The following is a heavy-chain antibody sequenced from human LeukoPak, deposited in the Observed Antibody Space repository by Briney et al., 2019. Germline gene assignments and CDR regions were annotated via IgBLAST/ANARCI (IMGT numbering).Heavy chain of an antibody. Sequence: GASVKVSCKASGYTFTGYYMHWVRQAPGQGLEWMGWINPNSGGTNYAQKFQGRVTMTRDTSISTAYMELSRLRSDDTAVYYCARDWSGYSGYERYNCFDPWGQGTLVTVSS. CDR3: ARDWSGYSGYERYNCFDP. J-gene: IGHJ5*02. V-gene: IGHV1-2*02. CDR1: GYTFTGYY. CDR2: INPNSGGT. D-gene: IGHD5-12*01.